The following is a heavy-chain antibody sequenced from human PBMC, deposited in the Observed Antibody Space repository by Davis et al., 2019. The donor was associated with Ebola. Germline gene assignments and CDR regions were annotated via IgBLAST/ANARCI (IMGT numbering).Heavy chain of an antibody. CDR3: TSRHSSDWTWYGMDV. CDR1: GFTFSGSA. Sequence: GESLKISCAASGFTFSGSAMHWVRQASGKGLEWVGRIRSKANSYATAYAASVKGRFTISRDNSKNTLYLQMNSLRAEDTAVYYCTSRHSSDWTWYGMDVWGQGTTVTVSS. V-gene: IGHV3-73*01. J-gene: IGHJ6*02. CDR2: IRSKANSYAT. D-gene: IGHD3/OR15-3a*01.